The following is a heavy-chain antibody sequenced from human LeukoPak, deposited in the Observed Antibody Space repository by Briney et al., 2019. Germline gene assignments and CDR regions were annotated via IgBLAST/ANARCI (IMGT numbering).Heavy chain of an antibody. J-gene: IGHJ4*02. CDR1: GFTFSSYA. V-gene: IGHV3-23*01. CDR3: AKTLLWFGELLPPNFDY. Sequence: GGSLRLSCAASGFTFSSYAMSWVRQAPGKGLEWVSAISGSGGSTYYADSVKGRFTISRDNSKNTLYLQMNSLRAEDTAVYYCAKTLLWFGELLPPNFDYWGQGTLVTVSS. D-gene: IGHD3-10*01. CDR2: ISGSGGST.